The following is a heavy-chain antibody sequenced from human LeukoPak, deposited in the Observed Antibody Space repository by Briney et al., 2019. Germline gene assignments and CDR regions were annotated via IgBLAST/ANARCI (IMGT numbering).Heavy chain of an antibody. D-gene: IGHD1-26*01. CDR2: ITPILGTT. V-gene: IGHV1-69*04. Sequence: VASVKVSCKAFGGTFSSNVISWVRQAPGQGLEWMGTITPILGTTTYAQNFQGRVTITADKSTSTAYVELSSLKYEDTAVYYCARGQWELQPFDYWGQGNLVTVSS. CDR3: ARGQWELQPFDY. J-gene: IGHJ4*02. CDR1: GGTFSSNV.